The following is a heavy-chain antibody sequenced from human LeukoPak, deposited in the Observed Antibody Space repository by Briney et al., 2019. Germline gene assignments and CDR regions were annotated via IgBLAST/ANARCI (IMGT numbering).Heavy chain of an antibody. J-gene: IGHJ4*02. CDR3: ARGRYCSSSSCSAHFDY. CDR1: GFTSSSYW. CDR2: IKQDGSEK. V-gene: IGHV3-7*01. D-gene: IGHD2-2*01. Sequence: GGSLRLSCAASGFTSSSYWMSWVRQAPGKGLEWVANIKQDGSEKYYVDSVKGRFTISRDNAKNSLYLQTNSLRAEDTAVYYCARGRYCSSSSCSAHFDYWGQGTLVTVPS.